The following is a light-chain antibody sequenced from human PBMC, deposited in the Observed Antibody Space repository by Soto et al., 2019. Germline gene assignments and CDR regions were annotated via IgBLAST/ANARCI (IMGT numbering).Light chain of an antibody. V-gene: IGLV1-40*01. CDR1: SSNIGAGYD. CDR2: DNN. J-gene: IGLJ2*01. Sequence: QSVLTQPPSMSGAPGQRVTISCTGSSSNIGAGYDVHWYQQHPGTAPKLLIFDNNNRPSGVPDRFSGSTSDTTASLAITGVQAEDEADDYCRSFYTSLSGFVVFGGGTKLTVL. CDR3: RSFYTSLSGFVV.